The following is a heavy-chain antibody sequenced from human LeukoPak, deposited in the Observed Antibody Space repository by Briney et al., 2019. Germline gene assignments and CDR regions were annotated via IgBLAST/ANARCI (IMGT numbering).Heavy chain of an antibody. J-gene: IGHJ3*02. V-gene: IGHV1-2*02. D-gene: IGHD1-26*01. CDR3: ARHGSGGRAFDI. Sequence: ASVKVSCKVSGYAFTGYYMHWVRQAPGQGLEWMGWINPNSGGTSYAQKFQDRVNMTRDTSISTAYMELGSLRSDDTAVCFCARHGSGGRAFDIWGQGTMVTVSS. CDR2: INPNSGGT. CDR1: GYAFTGYY.